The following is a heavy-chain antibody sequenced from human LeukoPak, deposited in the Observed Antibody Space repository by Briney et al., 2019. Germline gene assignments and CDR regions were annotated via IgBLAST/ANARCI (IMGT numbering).Heavy chain of an antibody. CDR3: ARDPKLGGSYSFDY. CDR2: INPNSGGT. J-gene: IGHJ4*02. V-gene: IGHV1-2*02. Sequence: PVAPVKVSCKASGYTFTGYYMHWVRQAPGQGLEWMGWINPNSGGTNYAQKFQGRVTMTRDTSISTAYMELSRLRSDDTAVYYCARDPKLGGSYSFDYWGQGTLVTVSS. CDR1: GYTFTGYY. D-gene: IGHD1-26*01.